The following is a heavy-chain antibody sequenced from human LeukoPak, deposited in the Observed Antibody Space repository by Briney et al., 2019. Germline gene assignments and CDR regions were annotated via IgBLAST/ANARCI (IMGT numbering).Heavy chain of an antibody. V-gene: IGHV4-39*02. CDR1: GGSISSSSYY. CDR2: IYYSGST. J-gene: IGHJ3*02. D-gene: IGHD6-19*01. CDR3: AREGYSSGWHSGDAFDI. Sequence: SETLSLTCTVSGGSISSSSYYWGWIRQPPGKGLEWIGSIYYSGSTYYNPSLKSRVTISVDTSKNQFSPKLSSVTAADTAVYYCAREGYSSGWHSGDAFDIWGQGTMVTVSS.